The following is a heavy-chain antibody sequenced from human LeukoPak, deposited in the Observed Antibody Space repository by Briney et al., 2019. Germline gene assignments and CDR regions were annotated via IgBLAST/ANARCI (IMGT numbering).Heavy chain of an antibody. CDR3: ARGHWYYYDSSGYYFGAFDI. V-gene: IGHV1-69*01. CDR2: IIPIFGTA. J-gene: IGHJ3*02. Sequence: ASVKVSCKASGGTFSSYAISWVRQAPGQGLEWMGAIIPIFGTANYAQKFQGRVTITADESTSTAYMELSSLRSEDTAVYYCARGHWYYYDSSGYYFGAFDIWGQGTMVTVSS. CDR1: GGTFSSYA. D-gene: IGHD3-22*01.